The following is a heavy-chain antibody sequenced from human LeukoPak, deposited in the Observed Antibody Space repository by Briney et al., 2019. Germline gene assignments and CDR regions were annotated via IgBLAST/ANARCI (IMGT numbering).Heavy chain of an antibody. CDR3: GIGMLVCD. CDR2: ISGSGGSP. V-gene: IGHV3-23*01. CDR1: GFTFSSSA. Sequence: GGSLRPSCAASGFTFSSSAMSWVRQAPGKGLEWVSSISGSGGSPYYADSVKGRFTISRDNSKNTLYLQMNSLRAKDTAVYYCGIGMLVCDWGKGTMVTVSS. J-gene: IGHJ4*02. D-gene: IGHD2-8*01.